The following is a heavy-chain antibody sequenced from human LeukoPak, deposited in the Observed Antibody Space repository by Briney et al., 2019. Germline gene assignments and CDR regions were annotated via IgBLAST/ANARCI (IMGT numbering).Heavy chain of an antibody. V-gene: IGHV3-53*01. CDR1: GFSVSNNY. Sequence: GSLRLSCAASGFSVSNNYMNWVRQASGKRLEWVSVMHSDGRTFYADSVKGRFTISRDKSKNMFYLQMDSLRAEDTAVYYCARDPDDRSGLDAFETWGQGTKVTVS. CDR3: ARDPDDRSGLDAFET. CDR2: MHSDGRT. J-gene: IGHJ3*02. D-gene: IGHD3-22*01.